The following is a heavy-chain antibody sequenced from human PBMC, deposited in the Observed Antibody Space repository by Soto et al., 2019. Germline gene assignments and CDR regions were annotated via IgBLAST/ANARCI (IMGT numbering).Heavy chain of an antibody. CDR3: ARDDGWNYRYYDMEV. J-gene: IGHJ6*02. Sequence: GAPLKVSCKTSGYSFTAYGSSWVRPAHGQGLEWMGWISCYNGKTKYAQKVQGRVTMTTDTSTRTAYMELNSLRSQDTAVYFCARDDGWNYRYYDMEVWGPGTTVTVSS. CDR1: GYSFTAYG. V-gene: IGHV1-18*01. CDR2: ISCYNGKT. D-gene: IGHD1-7*01.